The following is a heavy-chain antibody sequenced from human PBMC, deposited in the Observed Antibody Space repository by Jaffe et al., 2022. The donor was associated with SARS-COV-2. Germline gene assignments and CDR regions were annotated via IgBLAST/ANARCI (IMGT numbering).Heavy chain of an antibody. CDR1: GYTFSNYA. J-gene: IGHJ4*02. D-gene: IGHD3-10*01. Sequence: EVQLLESGGALVQPGGSLSLSCAASGYTFSNYAMGWVRQAPGKGLEWVSGISGNGVGTYYADSVKGRFTISRDNSKNTVSLQMNSLRADDTAVYYCTKGWPGIYGPEKWGQGTLVTVSS. CDR3: TKGWPGIYGPEK. CDR2: ISGNGVGT. V-gene: IGHV3-23*01.